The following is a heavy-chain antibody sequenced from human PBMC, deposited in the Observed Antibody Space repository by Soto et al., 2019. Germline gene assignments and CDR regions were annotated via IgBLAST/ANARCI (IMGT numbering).Heavy chain of an antibody. Sequence: ASVKVSCKASGGTFSSYAISWVRQAPGQGLEWMGGIIPIFGTANYAQKFQGRVTITADESTSTAYMELSSLRSEDTAVYYCARDLTYGSGSLPWGQGTLVTVSS. J-gene: IGHJ5*02. CDR2: IIPIFGTA. D-gene: IGHD3-10*01. V-gene: IGHV1-69*13. CDR3: ARDLTYGSGSLP. CDR1: GGTFSSYA.